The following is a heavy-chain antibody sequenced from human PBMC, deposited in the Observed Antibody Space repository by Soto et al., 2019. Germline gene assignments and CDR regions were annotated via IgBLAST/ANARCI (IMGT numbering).Heavy chain of an antibody. Sequence: GGSLRLSCVGSGFTFSTYSINWVRQAPGKGLEWVSSISSRSDIYYADSVKGRFTISRDNAKSSVSLQMNSLRAEDTAVYYCAREYTAWPLAYGLDVWGQGTTVTVSS. J-gene: IGHJ6*02. CDR2: ISSRSDI. D-gene: IGHD2-2*02. CDR1: GFTFSTYS. V-gene: IGHV3-21*01. CDR3: AREYTAWPLAYGLDV.